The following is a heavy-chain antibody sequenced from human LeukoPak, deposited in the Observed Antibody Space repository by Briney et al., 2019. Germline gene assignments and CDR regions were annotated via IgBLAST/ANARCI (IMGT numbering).Heavy chain of an antibody. CDR3: AKMGDYGGNSRYWYFDL. J-gene: IGHJ2*01. V-gene: IGHV3-23*01. D-gene: IGHD4-23*01. CDR1: GFTFSSYA. Sequence: LAGGSLRLSCAASGFTFSSYAMSWVRQAPGKGLEWVSAISGSGGSTYYADSVKGRFTISRDNSKNTLYLQMNSLRAEDTAVYYCAKMGDYGGNSRYWYFDLWGRGTLVTVSS. CDR2: ISGSGGST.